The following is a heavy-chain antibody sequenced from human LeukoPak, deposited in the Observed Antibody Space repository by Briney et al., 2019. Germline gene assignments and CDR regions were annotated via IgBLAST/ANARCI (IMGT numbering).Heavy chain of an antibody. D-gene: IGHD3-22*01. CDR1: GGTFSTSA. Sequence: SVTVSCKTSGGTFSTSAISWVRRAPGQGLEWMGGIIPIYGTGNYAQKLQGRVTITADEFTSTAYMELSSLTSEDTAVYYCARGLGDSSGYYFSDNWGQGTLVTVSS. V-gene: IGHV1-69*13. J-gene: IGHJ4*02. CDR2: IIPIYGTG. CDR3: ARGLGDSSGYYFSDN.